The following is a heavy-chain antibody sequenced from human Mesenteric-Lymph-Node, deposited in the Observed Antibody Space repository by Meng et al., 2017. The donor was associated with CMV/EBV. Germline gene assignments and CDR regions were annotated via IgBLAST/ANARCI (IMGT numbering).Heavy chain of an antibody. D-gene: IGHD3-3*01. Sequence: SLKISCAASGFTFDDYAMHWVRQAPGKGLEWVSGISWNSGSIGYADSVKGRFTISRDNAKNSLYLQMNSLRAEDTALYYCAKEIGFFGGYYYYYGMDVWGQGTTVTVSS. CDR2: ISWNSGSI. V-gene: IGHV3-9*01. CDR1: GFTFDDYA. CDR3: AKEIGFFGGYYYYYGMDV. J-gene: IGHJ6*02.